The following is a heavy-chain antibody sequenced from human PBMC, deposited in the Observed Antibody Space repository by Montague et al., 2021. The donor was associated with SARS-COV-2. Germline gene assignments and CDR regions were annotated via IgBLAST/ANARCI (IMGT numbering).Heavy chain of an antibody. CDR2: ISTSAYTT. D-gene: IGHD3-16*02. V-gene: IGHV3-48*03. Sequence: SLRLSCAASGFTFSNYDMNWVRQAPGKGPEWISYISTSAYTTSYAGSVKGRFTISRDNGKNSLFLQMNSLRVEDTAVYYCTRDYRSIVGDGLEIWGRGTKVTVSS. CDR3: TRDYRSIVGDGLEI. CDR1: GFTFSNYD. J-gene: IGHJ3*02.